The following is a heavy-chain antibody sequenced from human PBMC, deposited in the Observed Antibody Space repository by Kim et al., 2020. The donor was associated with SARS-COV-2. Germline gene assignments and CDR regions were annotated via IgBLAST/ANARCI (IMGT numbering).Heavy chain of an antibody. CDR2: ISGRSDVI. Sequence: GGSLRLSCAASGFSFSDYYMTWIRQPPGKGLEWVAYISGRSDVIYYADSVKGRFTVSRDNAKKSLYLQMNSLRADDTALYYCARDKNRINYYYGMDVWG. V-gene: IGHV3-11*04. J-gene: IGHJ6*02. D-gene: IGHD3-10*01. CDR1: GFSFSDYY. CDR3: ARDKNRINYYYGMDV.